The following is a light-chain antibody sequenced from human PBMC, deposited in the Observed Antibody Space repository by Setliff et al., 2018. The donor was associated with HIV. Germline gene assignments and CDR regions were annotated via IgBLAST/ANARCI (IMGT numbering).Light chain of an antibody. CDR3: SSYTTSNTYV. CDR2: EVS. J-gene: IGLJ1*01. V-gene: IGLV2-18*02. Sequence: QSVLTQPPSVSGSPGQSVTISCIGTSSDVGSYNRVSWYQQSPGTAPKLMIYEVSYRPSEVPDRFSASKSGNTASLTISGLQAEDEADYYCSSYTTSNTYVFGTGTKV. CDR1: SSDVGSYNR.